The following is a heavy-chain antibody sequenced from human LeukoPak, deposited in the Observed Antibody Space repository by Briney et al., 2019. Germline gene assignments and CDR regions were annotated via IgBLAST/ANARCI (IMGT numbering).Heavy chain of an antibody. V-gene: IGHV1-18*01. Sequence: ASVKVSCKASGYTFISYGISWVRQAPGQGLEWMGWISGYNGNTNYAQNLQGRVTMTTDTSTSTAYMELRSLRSDDTAVYYCARGLVGATHGYWGQGTLVTVSS. D-gene: IGHD1-26*01. CDR3: ARGLVGATHGY. CDR1: GYTFISYG. J-gene: IGHJ4*02. CDR2: ISGYNGNT.